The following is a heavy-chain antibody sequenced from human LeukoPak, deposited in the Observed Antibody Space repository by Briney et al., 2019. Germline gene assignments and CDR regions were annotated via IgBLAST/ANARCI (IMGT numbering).Heavy chain of an antibody. D-gene: IGHD3-10*01. CDR2: IYSGGST. CDR3: ARDSGYFDY. V-gene: IGHV3-53*05. J-gene: IGHJ4*02. Sequence: PGGSLRLSCAASGFTVSSNYMSWVRQVPGKGLKWVSVIYSGGSTQYANIVKGRFTISRDNSKNTLYLQMNSLRAEDTAVDYCARDSGYFDYWGQGSLVTVSS. CDR1: GFTVSSNY.